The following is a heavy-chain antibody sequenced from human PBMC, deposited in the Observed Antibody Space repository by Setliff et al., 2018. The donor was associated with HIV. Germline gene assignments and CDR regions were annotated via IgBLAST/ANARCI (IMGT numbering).Heavy chain of an antibody. D-gene: IGHD2-2*01. J-gene: IGHJ6*03. CDR3: VRGYCSSTTCYEDYYYMDV. V-gene: IGHV4-59*01. CDR2: IFFTGNT. CDR1: GGSISGYY. Sequence: KASETLSLTCTVSGGSISGYYWSWIRQPPGKGLEYIGSIFFTGNTIYKPSLKARVTLSVDMSKNQVFLRLSSVTAADTAVYYCVRGYCSSTTCYEDYYYMDVWGKGSTVTVSS.